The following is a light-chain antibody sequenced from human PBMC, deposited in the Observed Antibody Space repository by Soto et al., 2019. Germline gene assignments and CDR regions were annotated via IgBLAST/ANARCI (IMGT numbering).Light chain of an antibody. CDR1: SSDVGGYNF. CDR3: SSYTRRNTLA. CDR2: EVT. Sequence: QSALTQPASASGSPGQSITISCTGTSSDVGGYNFVSWYQQYPGKAPKLIIYEVTDRPSGVSNRFSGSKSGSTASLTISGLQAEDEADYYCSSYTRRNTLAFGGGTKLTVL. V-gene: IGLV2-14*01. J-gene: IGLJ2*01.